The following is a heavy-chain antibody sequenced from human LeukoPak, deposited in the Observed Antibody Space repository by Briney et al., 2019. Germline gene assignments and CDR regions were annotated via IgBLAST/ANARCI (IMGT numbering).Heavy chain of an antibody. Sequence: GGSLRLSCAASGFTFSSYAMSWVRQAPGKGLEWVSAISGSGGSTYYADSVKGRFTISRDNSKNTLYLQMNSLRAEDTAVYYCAKDLLRADFWSGYYPPWFDPWGQGTLVTVSS. D-gene: IGHD3-3*01. V-gene: IGHV3-23*01. CDR2: ISGSGGST. CDR1: GFTFSSYA. CDR3: AKDLLRADFWSGYYPPWFDP. J-gene: IGHJ5*02.